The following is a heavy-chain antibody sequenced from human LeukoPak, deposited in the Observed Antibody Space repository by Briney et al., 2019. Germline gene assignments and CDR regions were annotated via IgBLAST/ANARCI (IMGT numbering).Heavy chain of an antibody. CDR1: GFTFSSYA. J-gene: IGHJ6*03. Sequence: PGGSLRLSCAASGFTFSSYAMSWVRQAPGKGLEWVANIKQDGSEKYYVDSVKGRFTISRDNAKNSLYLQMNSLRAEDTAVYYCARAPYKILGDYYYYMDVWGKGTTVTVSS. CDR2: IKQDGSEK. D-gene: IGHD1-1*01. CDR3: ARAPYKILGDYYYYMDV. V-gene: IGHV3-7*01.